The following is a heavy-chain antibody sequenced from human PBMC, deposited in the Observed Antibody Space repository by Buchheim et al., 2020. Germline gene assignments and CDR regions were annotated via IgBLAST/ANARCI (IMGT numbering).Heavy chain of an antibody. V-gene: IGHV3-48*03. CDR2: ISPSASTT. CDR3: ARCLIAASDNYYGMGV. J-gene: IGHJ6*02. CDR1: GFTFNTYE. D-gene: IGHD6-25*01. Sequence: EVQLVESGGGLVQPGGSLRVSCAASGFTFNTYEMNWVRQAPGKGLEWVSHISPSASTTYYADSVKGRFTISRDNAKNSLYLQMNSLRAEDTAVYYCARCLIAASDNYYGMGVWGQGT.